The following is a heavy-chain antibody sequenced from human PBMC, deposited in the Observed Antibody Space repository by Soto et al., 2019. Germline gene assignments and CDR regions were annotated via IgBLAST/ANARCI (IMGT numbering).Heavy chain of an antibody. Sequence: GGSLRLSCAASGFTFSSYAMSWGRPAPGKGLEWVSAISGSGGSTYYADSVKGRFTISRDNSKNTLYLQMNSLRAEDTAVYYCAKGVVGDCSGGSCYPSLNWGQGTPVTVSS. CDR2: ISGSGGST. V-gene: IGHV3-23*01. CDR3: AKGVVGDCSGGSCYPSLN. D-gene: IGHD2-15*01. J-gene: IGHJ4*02. CDR1: GFTFSSYA.